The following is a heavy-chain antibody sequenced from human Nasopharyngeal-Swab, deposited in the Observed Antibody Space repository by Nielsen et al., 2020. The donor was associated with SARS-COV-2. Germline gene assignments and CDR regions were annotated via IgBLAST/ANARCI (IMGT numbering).Heavy chain of an antibody. CDR1: GYTFINDG. CDR3: ARKRGEQWLSQFDY. Sequence: ATVKVSCKASGYTFINDGITWVREAPGQGLEGMGWSSADNSNTNYAQKFQGRVTMTTDTSTNTAYMELRSLRSDDTAVYYCARKRGEQWLSQFDYWGQGTLVTVSS. V-gene: IGHV1-18*01. D-gene: IGHD6-19*01. CDR2: SSADNSNT. J-gene: IGHJ4*02.